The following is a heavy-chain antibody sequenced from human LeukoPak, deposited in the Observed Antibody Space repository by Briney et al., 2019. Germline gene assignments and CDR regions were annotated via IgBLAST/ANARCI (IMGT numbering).Heavy chain of an antibody. V-gene: IGHV3-74*01. CDR2: INSDGSST. Sequence: GGSLRLSCAASGFNFSSYWMSWVRQAPGKVLVWVSRINSDGSSTSYADSVKGRFTISRDNAKNTLYLQMNSLRAEDTAVYYCARDLYDYVWGSPNNWFDPWGQGTLVTVSS. D-gene: IGHD3-16*01. CDR1: GFNFSSYW. J-gene: IGHJ5*02. CDR3: ARDLYDYVWGSPNNWFDP.